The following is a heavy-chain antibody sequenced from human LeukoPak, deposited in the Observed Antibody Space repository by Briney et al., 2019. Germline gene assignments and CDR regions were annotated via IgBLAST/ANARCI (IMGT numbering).Heavy chain of an antibody. CDR3: ARGPPRGIVATILHVNYYYYMDV. D-gene: IGHD5-12*01. J-gene: IGHJ6*03. CDR1: GYTFTSYD. Sequence: APVKVSCKASGYTFTSYDINWVRQATGQGLEWMGWMNPNSGNTGYAQKFQGRVTMTRNTSISTAYMELSSLRSEDTAVYYCARGPPRGIVATILHVNYYYYMDVWGKGTTVTVSS. V-gene: IGHV1-8*01. CDR2: MNPNSGNT.